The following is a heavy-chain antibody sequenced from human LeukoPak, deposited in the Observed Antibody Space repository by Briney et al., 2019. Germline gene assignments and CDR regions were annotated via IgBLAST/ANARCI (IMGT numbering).Heavy chain of an antibody. CDR2: INHSGST. D-gene: IGHD6-19*01. Sequence: SETLSLTCAVYGGSFSGYYWSWIRQPPGKGLEWIGEINHSGSTNYNPSLKSRVTISVDKSKNQFSLKLSSVTAADTAVYYCARLAVAGIFDYWGQGTLVTVSS. V-gene: IGHV4-34*01. CDR1: GGSFSGYY. J-gene: IGHJ4*02. CDR3: ARLAVAGIFDY.